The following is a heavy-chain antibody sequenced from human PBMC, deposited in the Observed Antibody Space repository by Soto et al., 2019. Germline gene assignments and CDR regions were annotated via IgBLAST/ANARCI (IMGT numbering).Heavy chain of an antibody. D-gene: IGHD2-15*01. CDR2: LYYSGNT. V-gene: IGHV4-39*01. J-gene: IGHJ5*02. CDR1: GGSISSGRYY. Sequence: PSETLSLTCTVSGGSISSGRYYWGWIRQPPGKGLEWIGSLYYSGNTYSNPSLKSRVTISVDTSKNQLSLRLSSVTAADTAVYYCARHFDCSGGSCYSEYFAVGNWFDPWAREPWSPSPQ. CDR3: ARHFDCSGGSCYSEYFAVGNWFDP.